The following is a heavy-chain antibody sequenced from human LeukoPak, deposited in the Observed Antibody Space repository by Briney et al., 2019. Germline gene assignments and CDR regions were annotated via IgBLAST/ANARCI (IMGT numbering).Heavy chain of an antibody. CDR3: ARPYCSSTSCYYWFDY. J-gene: IGHJ4*02. V-gene: IGHV3-7*01. CDR1: GFTFSSYW. CDR2: IKQDGSEK. Sequence: PGESLRLSCAASGFTFSSYWMSWVRQAPGKGLEWVANIKQDGSEKYYVDSVKGRFTISRDNAKNSLYLQMNSLRAEDTAVYYCARPYCSSTSCYYWFDYWGQGTLVTVSS. D-gene: IGHD2-2*01.